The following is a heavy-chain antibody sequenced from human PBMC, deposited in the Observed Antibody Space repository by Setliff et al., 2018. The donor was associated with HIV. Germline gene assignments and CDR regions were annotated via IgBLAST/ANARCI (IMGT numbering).Heavy chain of an antibody. CDR1: GFTFSTYA. V-gene: IGHV3-23*01. CDR2: ISGSGFA. D-gene: IGHD3-3*01. CDR3: AKQRYYDGNDGFDV. Sequence: GGSLRPSCVASGFTFSTYAINCVRLPPGKGLEWVSSISGSGFAYYADSVKGRFIISSDNSKNTLFLQMDSLRAEDTALYYCAKQRYYDGNDGFDVWGQGTMVTVSS. J-gene: IGHJ3*01.